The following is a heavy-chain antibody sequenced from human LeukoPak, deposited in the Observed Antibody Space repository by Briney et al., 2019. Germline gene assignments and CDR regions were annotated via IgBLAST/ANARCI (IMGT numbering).Heavy chain of an antibody. CDR1: GFTFSSYA. CDR2: ISGSGGST. CDR3: TKDGHGQQLAFDY. D-gene: IGHD6-13*01. Sequence: GGSLRLSCAASGFTFSSYAMSWVRQAPGKGLEWVSAISGSGGSTYYADSVKGRFTISRDNSKNTLYLQMNSLRAEDTAVYYCTKDGHGQQLAFDYWGQGTLVTVSS. V-gene: IGHV3-23*01. J-gene: IGHJ4*02.